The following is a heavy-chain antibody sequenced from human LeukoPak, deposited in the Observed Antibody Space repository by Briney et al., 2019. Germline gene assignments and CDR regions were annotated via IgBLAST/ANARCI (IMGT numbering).Heavy chain of an antibody. D-gene: IGHD1-26*01. V-gene: IGHV1-18*01. Sequence: GASVKVSFKASGYTFTNYGISWVRQAPGQGLEWMGWISAKNGNTNYAQKVQGRVTMTTDTSTSTAYMELRSLRSDDTAVYYCARDTEWEKNPDYFDYWGQGTLVTVSS. CDR1: GYTFTNYG. CDR2: ISAKNGNT. J-gene: IGHJ4*02. CDR3: ARDTEWEKNPDYFDY.